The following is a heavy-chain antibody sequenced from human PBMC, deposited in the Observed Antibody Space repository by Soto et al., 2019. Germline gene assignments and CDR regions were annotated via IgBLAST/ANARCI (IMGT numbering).Heavy chain of an antibody. D-gene: IGHD1-1*01. CDR2: ISWNSGSI. CDR3: ARGSWNDKYYFDY. Sequence: EVQLVESGGGLVQPGRSLRFSCAASGFTFDDYAMHWVRQAPGKGLEWVSGISWNSGSIGYADSVKGRFTISRDNAKNSLYLQMNSLRAEDTALYYCARGSWNDKYYFDYWGQGTLVTVSS. J-gene: IGHJ4*02. CDR1: GFTFDDYA. V-gene: IGHV3-9*01.